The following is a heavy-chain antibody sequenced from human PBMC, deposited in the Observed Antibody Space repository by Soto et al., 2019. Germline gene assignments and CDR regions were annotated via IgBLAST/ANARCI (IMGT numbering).Heavy chain of an antibody. Sequence: GGSLRLSCSASGFTFSSYGMHLVRQAPGKGLEWVAVISYEGSNKYYADSVKGRFTNSRDNSKNTLYLQMNSLRAEDTAVYYWAKDLHHSYDSSGAIDPWGQGTLVTAPQ. CDR1: GFTFSSYG. D-gene: IGHD3-22*01. CDR3: AKDLHHSYDSSGAIDP. V-gene: IGHV3-30*18. J-gene: IGHJ5*02. CDR2: ISYEGSNK.